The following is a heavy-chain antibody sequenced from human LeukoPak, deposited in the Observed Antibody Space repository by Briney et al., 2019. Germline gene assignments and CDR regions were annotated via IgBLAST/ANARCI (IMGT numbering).Heavy chain of an antibody. CDR2: ISGDGTNI. Sequence: GGSLRLSCVASGFTFSSYYMQWVRQDPRKGLVWVSRISGDGTNINYADSVRGRFTTSRDNAKNTVYLQMNTLRVEDTAVYYCAKVGPIGEDNYPGIWGQGTMVTVSS. D-gene: IGHD1-1*01. V-gene: IGHV3-74*01. CDR1: GFTFSSYY. J-gene: IGHJ3*02. CDR3: AKVGPIGEDNYPGI.